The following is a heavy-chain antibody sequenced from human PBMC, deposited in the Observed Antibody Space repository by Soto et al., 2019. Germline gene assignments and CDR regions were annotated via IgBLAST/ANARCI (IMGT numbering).Heavy chain of an antibody. CDR1: GDSISSADYY. CDR2: IFYSGTT. Sequence: SETLSLTCTVSGDSISSADYYWSWIRQTPGKGLEWIGHIFYSGTTYYNPSLKSRLTISVDTSKDHFSLRLTSVTAADTAVYYCARDLWVEPELYYCGTDVCGQGTSVTVS. CDR3: ARDLWVEPELYYCGTDV. V-gene: IGHV4-30-4*01. J-gene: IGHJ6*02. D-gene: IGHD1-1*01.